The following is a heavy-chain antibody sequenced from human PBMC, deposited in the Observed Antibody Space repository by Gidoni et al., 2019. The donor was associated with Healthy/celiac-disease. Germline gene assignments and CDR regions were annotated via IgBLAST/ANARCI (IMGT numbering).Heavy chain of an antibody. D-gene: IGHD6-19*01. J-gene: IGHJ6*02. CDR3: ARGDSSGWYEYYYYYGMDV. V-gene: IGHV3-11*01. CDR1: GFTFSDYY. Sequence: QVQLVESGGGLVKPGRSLRLPCAASGFTFSDYYMRWIRQAPGKGLECVYYISSSGSTIYYADSVKGRFTISRDNAKNSLYLQMNSLRAEDTAVYYCARGDSSGWYEYYYYYGMDVWGQGTTVTVSS. CDR2: ISSSGSTI.